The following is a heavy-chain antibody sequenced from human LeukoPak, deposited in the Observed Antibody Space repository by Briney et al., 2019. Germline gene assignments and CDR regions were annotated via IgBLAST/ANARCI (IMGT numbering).Heavy chain of an antibody. V-gene: IGHV4-59*01. Sequence: SETLSLTCTVPGGSISSYYWRWIRQPPGKGLEWIGYIYYSGSTNYNPSLKSRVTISVDTSKNQFSLKLSSVTAADTAVYYCAREPIYCSTTSCNYYLDCWGQGTLVTVSS. CDR3: AREPIYCSTTSCNYYLDC. D-gene: IGHD2-2*01. CDR2: IYYSGST. J-gene: IGHJ4*02. CDR1: GGSISSYY.